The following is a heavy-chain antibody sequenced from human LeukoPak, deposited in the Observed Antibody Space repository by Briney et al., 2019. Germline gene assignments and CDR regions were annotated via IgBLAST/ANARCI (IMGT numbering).Heavy chain of an antibody. CDR3: AKDKGSLLGYYGMDV. Sequence: PGRSLRLSCAASGFTFDDYAMHWVRQAPGKGLELVSGISWNSGSIGYADSVKGRFTISRDNAKNSLYLQMNSLRAEDTALYYCAKDKGSLLGYYGMDVWGQGTTVTVSS. J-gene: IGHJ6*02. V-gene: IGHV3-9*01. CDR1: GFTFDDYA. CDR2: ISWNSGSI.